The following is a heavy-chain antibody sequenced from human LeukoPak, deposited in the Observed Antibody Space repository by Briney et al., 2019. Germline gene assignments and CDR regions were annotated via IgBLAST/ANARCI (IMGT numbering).Heavy chain of an antibody. J-gene: IGHJ4*02. CDR3: AKDRSMVAVAGSLDF. V-gene: IGHV3-53*01. D-gene: IGHD6-19*01. Sequence: GGSLRLSCAASGFTVSSNYMSWVRQAPGKGLEWVSVIYSGGSTYYADSVKGRFTISRDNSKNTLYLQMNSLRAEDTAVYYCAKDRSMVAVAGSLDFWGQGTLVTVSS. CDR1: GFTVSSNY. CDR2: IYSGGST.